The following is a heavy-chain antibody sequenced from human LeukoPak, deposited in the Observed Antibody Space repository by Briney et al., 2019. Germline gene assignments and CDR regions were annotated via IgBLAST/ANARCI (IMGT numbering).Heavy chain of an antibody. CDR2: IYSGGNT. Sequence: GGSLRLSCTVSGFTVSSNSMSWVRQAPGKGLEWVSFIYSGGNTHYSDSVKGRFTISRDNSKNTLYLQMNSLRAGDTAVYYCAKELDYYGSGSYYSATNYFDYWGQGTLVTVSS. CDR3: AKELDYYGSGSYYSATNYFDY. V-gene: IGHV3-53*05. D-gene: IGHD3-10*01. J-gene: IGHJ4*02. CDR1: GFTVSSNS.